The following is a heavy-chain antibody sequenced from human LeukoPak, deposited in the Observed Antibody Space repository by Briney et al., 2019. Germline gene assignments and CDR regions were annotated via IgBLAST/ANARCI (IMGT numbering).Heavy chain of an antibody. CDR2: IKPNSGGT. CDR1: GYTFTGYY. D-gene: IGHD2-15*01. V-gene: IGHV1-2*02. J-gene: IGHJ4*02. CDR3: VRSPRDSNLDY. Sequence: ASVKVSCKASGYTFTGYYLHWVRQAPGQGLEWMGWIKPNSGGTNYAQKFQGRVTMTSNTSIRTAYMELSSLKSEDTAVYYCVRSPRDSNLDYWGQGTLVTVSS.